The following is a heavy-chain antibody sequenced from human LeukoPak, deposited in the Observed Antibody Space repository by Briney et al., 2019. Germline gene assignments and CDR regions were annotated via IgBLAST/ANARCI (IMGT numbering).Heavy chain of an antibody. J-gene: IGHJ5*02. CDR2: INPSSGGA. CDR1: GYTFTGYY. CDR3: ARADSGDH. Sequence: ASVKVSCKASGYTFTGYYIHWVRQAPGQGLEWMGRINPSSGGANYAQKFQGRVTMTRDTSISTAYMELSSLNSDDTAVYYCARADSGDHWGQGTLVTVSS. V-gene: IGHV1-2*06. D-gene: IGHD1-26*01.